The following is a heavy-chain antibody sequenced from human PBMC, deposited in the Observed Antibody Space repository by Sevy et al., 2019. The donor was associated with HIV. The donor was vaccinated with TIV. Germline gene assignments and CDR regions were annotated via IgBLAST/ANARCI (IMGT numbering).Heavy chain of an antibody. CDR2: ISAYNGNT. CDR1: GYTFTSYG. D-gene: IGHD1-1*01. J-gene: IGHJ4*02. Sequence: ASVKVSCKASGYTFTSYGISWVRQAPGHGLEWMGWISAYNGNTNYAQKLQGRVTMTTDTSTSTAYMELRSLRSDDTAVYYCARESFNWNYFDYWGQGTLVTVSS. CDR3: ARESFNWNYFDY. V-gene: IGHV1-18*01.